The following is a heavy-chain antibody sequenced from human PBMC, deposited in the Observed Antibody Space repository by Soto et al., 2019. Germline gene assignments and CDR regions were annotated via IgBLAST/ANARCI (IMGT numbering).Heavy chain of an antibody. CDR1: GYTFTGDY. CDR2: INPKSGYT. CDR3: ARYTGSNALFDS. J-gene: IGHJ4*02. D-gene: IGHD1-26*01. Sequence: QVQLVQSGAEVKKPGASVRVSCKASGYTFTGDYLHWVRQAPGQGLEWMAWINPKSGYTKSAQKFQARVTLTRDTSISTAYIELRSLRSEDTAVYFCARYTGSNALFDSWGQGTLVTVSS. V-gene: IGHV1-2*02.